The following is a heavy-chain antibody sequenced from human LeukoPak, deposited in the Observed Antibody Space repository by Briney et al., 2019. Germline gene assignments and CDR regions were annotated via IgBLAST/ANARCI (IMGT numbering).Heavy chain of an antibody. CDR1: GFSFISYS. D-gene: IGHD3-22*01. CDR2: ISSVNTYI. J-gene: IGHJ6*03. CDR3: AIKYYDTSGYQDYFYYMDV. V-gene: IGHV3-21*01. Sequence: PGGSLRLSCAASGFSFISYSTNWVCPAPGKGLGWVSSISSVNTYIYYADSVKGPFTISRDNATNSLCLQIYSLRAEDTAVYYCAIKYYDTSGYQDYFYYMDVWGKGTTVTVSS.